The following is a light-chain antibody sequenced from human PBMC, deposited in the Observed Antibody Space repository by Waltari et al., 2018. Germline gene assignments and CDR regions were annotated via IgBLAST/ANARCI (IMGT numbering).Light chain of an antibody. CDR1: QSVNTW. Sequence: IQMTQSPSTLSASAGDRVVITCRASQSVNTWLAWYQQRPGKAPNLLIYRASSLPSGVPSSVSGRGSGTEFTLTINSLQPDDFASYYCQQYNSFPWTFGQGTKVEIK. J-gene: IGKJ1*01. V-gene: IGKV1-5*03. CDR2: RAS. CDR3: QQYNSFPWT.